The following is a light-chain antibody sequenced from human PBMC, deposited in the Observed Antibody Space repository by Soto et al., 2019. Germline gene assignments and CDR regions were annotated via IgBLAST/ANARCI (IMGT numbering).Light chain of an antibody. CDR1: SSDVGGYNY. CDR3: SSYTSSSTPVV. J-gene: IGLJ2*01. Sequence: QSALTQPASVSGSPGQSITISCTGTSSDVGGYNYVSWYQQHPGKAPKLMIYDVSNRPSGVSNRFSGSKSGNTASLTISGLQAEDEADYYCSSYTSSSTPVVFGAGTTLTVL. CDR2: DVS. V-gene: IGLV2-14*01.